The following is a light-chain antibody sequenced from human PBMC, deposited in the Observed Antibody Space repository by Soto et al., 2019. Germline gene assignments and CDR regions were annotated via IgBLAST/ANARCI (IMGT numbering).Light chain of an antibody. CDR2: EVS. CDR3: SSYTSSSTQV. J-gene: IGLJ3*02. V-gene: IGLV2-14*01. CDR1: SSDVGGYNY. Sequence: QSVLTQPASVSGSPGQSITISCTGTSSDVGGYNYVSWYQQHPGKAPKLMIYEVSSRPSGVSNRFSGSKSGNTASLTISGLQAEDEADYYCSSYTSSSTQVLGGGTKVTVL.